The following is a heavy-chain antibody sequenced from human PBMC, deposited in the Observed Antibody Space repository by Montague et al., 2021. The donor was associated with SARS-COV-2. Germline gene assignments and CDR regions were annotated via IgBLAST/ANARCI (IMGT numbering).Heavy chain of an antibody. CDR2: IDWDDDK. CDR1: GFSLTSGVSC. CDR3: ARTRTYSENVGNYNDYSAFDV. Sequence: PALVKPTQTLTLTCTISGFSLTSGVSCVHWIRRPPGKALEWLALIDWDDDKYSSTSLKTRLTISKDTSRNQVVLTMTNMDPVDTATYFCARTRTYSENVGNYNDYSAFDVWGQGTVVTVSS. D-gene: IGHD4-11*01. V-gene: IGHV2-70*01. J-gene: IGHJ3*01.